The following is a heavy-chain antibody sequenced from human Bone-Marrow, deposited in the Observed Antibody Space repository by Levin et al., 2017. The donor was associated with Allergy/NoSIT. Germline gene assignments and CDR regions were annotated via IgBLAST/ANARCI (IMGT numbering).Heavy chain of an antibody. CDR2: IYWDDDL. J-gene: IGHJ4*02. CDR1: GFSLSTSGVG. Sequence: SGPTLVKPKQTLTLTCTFSGFSLSTSGVGVGWIRQPPGKALEWLALIYWDDDLRYSPSLQSRLTITKDTSKNQVVLTMTNMAPADTGTSFCAHSQSLRPGLPGYNYGPFDFWGQGTLVIVSS. CDR3: AHSQSLRPGLPGYNYGPFDF. V-gene: IGHV2-5*02. D-gene: IGHD5-18*01.